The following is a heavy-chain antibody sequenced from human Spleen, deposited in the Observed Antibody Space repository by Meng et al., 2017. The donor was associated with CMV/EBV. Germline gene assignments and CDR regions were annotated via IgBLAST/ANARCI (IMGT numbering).Heavy chain of an antibody. CDR2: ISPYNGDT. CDR1: GYTFTSFG. V-gene: IGHV1-18*01. D-gene: IGHD2/OR15-2a*01. J-gene: IGHJ6*02. Sequence: ASVKVSCKASGYTFTSFGISWVREAPGQGLEWMAWISPYNGDTKYEQKFQDRVTMTTDTSTTTAYMELRSLRSDDTAVYYCARMGIVLQNYYYYYGMDVWGQGTTVTVSS. CDR3: ARMGIVLQNYYYYYGMDV.